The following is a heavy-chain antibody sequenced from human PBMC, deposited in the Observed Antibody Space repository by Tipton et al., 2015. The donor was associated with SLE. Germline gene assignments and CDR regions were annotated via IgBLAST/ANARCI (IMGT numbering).Heavy chain of an antibody. CDR1: GFTVSGNY. J-gene: IGHJ4*02. Sequence: SLRLSCAASGFTVSGNYMSWVRQAPGKGLEWVSVIYSAGNKYYADSVKGRFSISRDNSKNTLYLQMSSLRPEDTAVYYCARDIRSGDNGGYYSANWGQGTLVIVSS. CDR3: ARDIRSGDNGGYYSAN. V-gene: IGHV3-53*05. CDR2: IYSAGNK. D-gene: IGHD3-22*01.